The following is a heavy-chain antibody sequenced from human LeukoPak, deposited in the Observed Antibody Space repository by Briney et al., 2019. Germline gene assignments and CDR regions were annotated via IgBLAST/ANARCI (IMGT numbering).Heavy chain of an antibody. J-gene: IGHJ6*02. CDR2: ISSNGGST. V-gene: IGHV3-64*01. CDR3: ARDSSGWYGGSYYYYGMDV. CDR1: GFTFSSYA. D-gene: IGHD6-19*01. Sequence: LGGSLRLSCAASGFTFSSYAMHWVRQAPGKGLEYVSAISSNGGSTYYANSVKGRFTISRDNSKNTLYLQMGSLRAEDTAVYYCARDSSGWYGGSYYYYGMDVWGQGTTVTVSS.